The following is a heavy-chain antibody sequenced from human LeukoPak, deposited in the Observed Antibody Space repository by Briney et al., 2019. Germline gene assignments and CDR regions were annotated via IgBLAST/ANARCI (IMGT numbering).Heavy chain of an antibody. Sequence: SETLSLTCTVSGYSISSGHYWGWIRQPPGKGLEWIGSIYYSGSTYYNPSLKSRVTISVDTSKNQFSLKLSSVTAADTAVYYCARQGCSSTSCYRSPYYFDYWGQGTLVTVSS. V-gene: IGHV4-38-2*02. CDR2: IYYSGST. J-gene: IGHJ4*02. CDR1: GYSISSGHY. CDR3: ARQGCSSTSCYRSPYYFDY. D-gene: IGHD2-2*02.